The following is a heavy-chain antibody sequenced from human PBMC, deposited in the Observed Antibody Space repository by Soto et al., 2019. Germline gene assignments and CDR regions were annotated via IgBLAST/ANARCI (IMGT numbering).Heavy chain of an antibody. CDR2: ISSSGSTI. Sequence: GGSLRLSCAASGFTFSDYYMSWIRQAPGKGLEWVSYISSSGSTIYYADSVKGRFTISRDNAKNSLYLQMNSLRAEDTAVYYCARDRGVDATVFWFDPCGQGTLLTVSS. D-gene: IGHD2-15*01. CDR1: GFTFSDYY. CDR3: ARDRGVDATVFWFDP. V-gene: IGHV3-11*01. J-gene: IGHJ5*02.